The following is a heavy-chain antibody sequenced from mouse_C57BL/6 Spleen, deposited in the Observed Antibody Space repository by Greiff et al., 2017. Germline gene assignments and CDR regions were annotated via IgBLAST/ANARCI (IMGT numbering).Heavy chain of an antibody. CDR3: ARCGLRRDAMDY. J-gene: IGHJ4*01. V-gene: IGHV1-54*01. D-gene: IGHD2-4*01. CDR1: GYAFTNYL. Sequence: VQLQQSGAELVRPGTSVKVSCKASGYAFTNYLIEWVKQRPGQGLEWIGVINPGSGGTTYTEKFKGKATLTADKSSSTAYMQLSVLTSENSAVYFCARCGLRRDAMDYWGQGTSVTVSS. CDR2: INPGSGGT.